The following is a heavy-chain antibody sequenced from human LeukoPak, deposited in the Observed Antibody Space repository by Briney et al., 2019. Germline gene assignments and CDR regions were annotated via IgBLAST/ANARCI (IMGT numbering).Heavy chain of an antibody. D-gene: IGHD4/OR15-4a*01. CDR2: INHGGST. Sequence: SETLSLTCAVYGGSFSGYYWSWIRQPPGKGLEWIGEINHGGSTNYNPSLKSRVTISVDTSKNQFSLKLSSVTAADTAVYYCARATMAAYYYYGMDVWGQGTTVTVSS. CDR3: ARATMAAYYYYGMDV. CDR1: GGSFSGYY. V-gene: IGHV4-34*01. J-gene: IGHJ6*02.